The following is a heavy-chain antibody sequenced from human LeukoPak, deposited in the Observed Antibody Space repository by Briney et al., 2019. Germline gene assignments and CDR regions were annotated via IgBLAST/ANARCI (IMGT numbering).Heavy chain of an antibody. J-gene: IGHJ4*02. CDR1: GYTFTSYG. D-gene: IGHD4-23*01. Sequence: ASVKVSCKASGYTFTSYGISWVRQATGQGLEWMGWMNPNSGNTGYAQKFQGRVTMTRNTSISTAYMELSSLRSEDTAVYYCARKDYGGFVYDYWGQGTLVTVSS. CDR3: ARKDYGGFVYDY. CDR2: MNPNSGNT. V-gene: IGHV1-8*02.